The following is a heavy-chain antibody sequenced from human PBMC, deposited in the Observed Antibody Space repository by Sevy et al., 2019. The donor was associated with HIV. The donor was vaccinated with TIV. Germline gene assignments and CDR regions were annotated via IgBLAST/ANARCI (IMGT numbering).Heavy chain of an antibody. CDR2: IIPIFRTA. J-gene: IGHJ3*02. D-gene: IGHD3-22*01. CDR3: SRSYDSRGAHAFDI. V-gene: IGHV1-69*13. CDR1: GGTFSSYA. Sequence: VKVSCKASGGTFSSYAISWVRQAPGQGLEWRGGIIPIFRTANYAQEFQGRVTITADKSTSTAYMELSSLRSEDTAVYYCSRSYDSRGAHAFDIWGQGTMVNVSS.